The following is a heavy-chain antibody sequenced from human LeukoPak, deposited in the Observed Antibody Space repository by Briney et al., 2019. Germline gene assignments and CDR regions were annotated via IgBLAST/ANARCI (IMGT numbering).Heavy chain of an antibody. Sequence: SETLSLTCTVSGGSISSGSYYWSWIRQPAGKGLEWIGRIYTSGSTNYNPSLKSRVTISVDTSKNQFSLKLSSVTAADTAVYYCARLSLFGDPFDHWGQGTLVTVSS. CDR3: ARLSLFGDPFDH. CDR1: GGSISSGSYY. D-gene: IGHD4-17*01. V-gene: IGHV4-61*02. CDR2: IYTSGST. J-gene: IGHJ4*02.